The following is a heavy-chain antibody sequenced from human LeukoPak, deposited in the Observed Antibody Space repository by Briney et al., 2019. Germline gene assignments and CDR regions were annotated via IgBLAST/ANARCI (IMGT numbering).Heavy chain of an antibody. V-gene: IGHV4-59*01. CDR3: ARDVAFDP. J-gene: IGHJ5*02. CDR1: GDSINSYY. CDR2: IYYSGST. Sequence: SETLSLTCTVCGDSINSYYWSWIRQPPGKGLEWIGYIYYSGSTNYNPSLKSRVTISVDTSKNQFSLKLSSVTAADTAVYYCARDVAFDPWGQGTLVTVSS. D-gene: IGHD2-15*01.